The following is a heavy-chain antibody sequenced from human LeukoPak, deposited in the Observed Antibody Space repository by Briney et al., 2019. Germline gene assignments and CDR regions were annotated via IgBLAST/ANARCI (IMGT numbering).Heavy chain of an antibody. V-gene: IGHV1-46*01. CDR3: ARSTWELLVDY. CDR2: VSPSGAST. Sequence: VASVKVSCKASGYTFTNYYMHWVRQAPGQGLEWMGMVSPSGASTSYAQKFQGRVTMTRDTSTSTVYMELSSLRSEDTAVYYCARSTWELLVDYWGQGTLVTVSS. D-gene: IGHD1-26*01. CDR1: GYTFTNYY. J-gene: IGHJ4*02.